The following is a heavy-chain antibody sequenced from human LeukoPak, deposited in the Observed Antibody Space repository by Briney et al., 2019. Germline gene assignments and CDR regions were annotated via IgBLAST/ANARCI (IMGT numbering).Heavy chain of an antibody. Sequence: ASVKVSCKVSGYTLTELSMHWVRQAPGKGLEWMGGFDPEDGETIYAQKFQGRVTMTEDTSTDTAYMELSSLRSEDTAVYYCAREVLGYCSGGSCYYFDYWGQGTLVTVSS. CDR1: GYTLTELS. CDR3: AREVLGYCSGGSCYYFDY. J-gene: IGHJ4*02. CDR2: FDPEDGET. D-gene: IGHD2-15*01. V-gene: IGHV1-24*01.